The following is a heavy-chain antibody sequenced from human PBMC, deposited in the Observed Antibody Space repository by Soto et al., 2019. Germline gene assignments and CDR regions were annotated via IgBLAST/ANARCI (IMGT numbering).Heavy chain of an antibody. Sequence: PXASLSLPCTVSGGCISSRPYNGGWIRQPPKKGLEWIGTISYSATTYYNPSLKSRVTMSVDTSQNQFSLKLSSVTAADTAVYYCERHQTGYPNWFDSWAQGTLVTVSS. CDR3: ERHQTGYPNWFDS. CDR2: ISYSATT. CDR1: GGCISSRPYN. D-gene: IGHD3-9*01. V-gene: IGHV4-39*01. J-gene: IGHJ5*01.